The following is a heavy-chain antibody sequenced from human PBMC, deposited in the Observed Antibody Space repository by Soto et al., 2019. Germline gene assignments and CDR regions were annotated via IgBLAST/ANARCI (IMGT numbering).Heavy chain of an antibody. CDR2: ISSSGSSI. V-gene: IGHV3-48*03. J-gene: IGHJ4*02. CDR3: AKEATNINNFHY. Sequence: APGKGLEWLSYISSSGSSIYYADSVRGRFSVSRDNARQSLYLQMNSLRAEDTAVYYCAKEATNINNFHYWGQGALVTVSS. D-gene: IGHD1-26*01.